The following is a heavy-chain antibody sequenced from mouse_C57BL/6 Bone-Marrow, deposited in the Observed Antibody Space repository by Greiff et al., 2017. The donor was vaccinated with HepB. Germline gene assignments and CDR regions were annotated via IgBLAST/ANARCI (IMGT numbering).Heavy chain of an antibody. V-gene: IGHV1-80*01. D-gene: IGHD1-1*01. CDR3: ARHYGSSPYYFDY. CDR2: IYPGDGDT. Sequence: QVQLQQSGAELVKPGASVKISCKASGYAFSSYWMNWVKQRPGKGLEWIGQIYPGDGDTNYNGKFKGKATLTADNSSSTAYMQLSSLTSEDSAVYFCARHYGSSPYYFDYWGQGTTLTVSS. CDR1: GYAFSSYW. J-gene: IGHJ2*01.